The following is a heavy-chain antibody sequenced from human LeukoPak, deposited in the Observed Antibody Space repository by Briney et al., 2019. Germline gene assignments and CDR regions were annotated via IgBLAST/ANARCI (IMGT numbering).Heavy chain of an antibody. CDR3: ARVSGRIQIWPQPFGDGMDV. V-gene: IGHV3-23*01. D-gene: IGHD5-18*01. CDR2: VSGNGGST. Sequence: GGSLRLSCAASGFIFSSDAMNWVRLAPGKGLEWVSSVSGNGGSTFYADSVKGRFTMSRDNSKNTLYLQINSLRDEDTAAYYCARVSGRIQIWPQPFGDGMDVWGQRTTVTVSS. J-gene: IGHJ6*02. CDR1: GFIFSSDA.